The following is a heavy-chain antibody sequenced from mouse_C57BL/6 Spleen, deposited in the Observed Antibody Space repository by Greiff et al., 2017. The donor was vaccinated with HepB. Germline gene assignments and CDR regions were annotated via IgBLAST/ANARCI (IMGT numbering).Heavy chain of an antibody. J-gene: IGHJ3*01. Sequence: VQLQQPGAELVRPGSSVKLSCKASGYTFTSYWMDWVKQRPGQGLEWIGNIYPSDSETHYNQKFKDKATLTVDKSSSTAYMQLSSLTSEDSAVYYCAVYGSSYSAWFAYWGQGTLVTVSA. D-gene: IGHD1-1*01. CDR3: AVYGSSYSAWFAY. CDR1: GYTFTSYW. CDR2: IYPSDSET. V-gene: IGHV1-61*01.